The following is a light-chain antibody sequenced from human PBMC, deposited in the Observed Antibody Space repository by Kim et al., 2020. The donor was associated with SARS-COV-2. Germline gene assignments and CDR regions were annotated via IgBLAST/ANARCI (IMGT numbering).Light chain of an antibody. CDR2: DAS. CDR3: QQYETWSPLT. Sequence: EIVLTQSPVTLSVSPGERCTLTCRASQTVNTFLAWYQQKPGQAPRLLIFDASTRATGVPARFSGSGSGTEFTLTISSLQSEDFAVYYCQQYETWSPLTFGGGTKVDIK. CDR1: QTVNTF. V-gene: IGKV3-15*01. J-gene: IGKJ4*01.